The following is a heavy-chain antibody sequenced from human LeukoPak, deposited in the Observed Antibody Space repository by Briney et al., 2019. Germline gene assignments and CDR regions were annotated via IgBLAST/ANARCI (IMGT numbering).Heavy chain of an antibody. Sequence: SETLSLTCTVSGGSISGSYWSWIRQPPGKGLEWVAYMYNSGSTNYNPSLKSRVTISIDTSKNQFSLKLSSLTAADTAIYYCARGIESYGDYGYWGQGSLVTVSS. CDR3: ARGIESYGDYGY. CDR2: MYNSGST. D-gene: IGHD4-17*01. V-gene: IGHV4-59*01. CDR1: GGSISGSY. J-gene: IGHJ4*02.